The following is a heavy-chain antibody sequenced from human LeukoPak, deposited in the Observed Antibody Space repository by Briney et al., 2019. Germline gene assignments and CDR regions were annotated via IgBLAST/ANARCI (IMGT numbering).Heavy chain of an antibody. CDR2: INTNTGNP. D-gene: IGHD2-2*01. V-gene: IGHV7-4-1*02. J-gene: IGHJ5*02. Sequence: ASVKVSCKASGGTFSSYAISWVRQAPGQGLEWMGWINTNTGNPTYAQGFTGRFVFSLDTSVSTAYLQISSLKAEDTAVYYCARGLVPAASWFDPWGQGTLVTVSS. CDR1: GGTFSSYA. CDR3: ARGLVPAASWFDP.